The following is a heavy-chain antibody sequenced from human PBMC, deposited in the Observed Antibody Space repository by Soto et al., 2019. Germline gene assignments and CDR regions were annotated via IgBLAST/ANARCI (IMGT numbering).Heavy chain of an antibody. J-gene: IGHJ6*02. CDR2: IYYSGST. D-gene: IGHD1-26*01. V-gene: IGHV4-39*01. CDR3: AKDMGATRGTYYYYYGMDI. Sequence: SETLSLTCTVSGGSISSSSYYWGWIRQPPGKGLEWIGSIYYSGSTYYNPSLKSRVTISVDTSKNQFSLKLSSVTAADTAVYYCAKDMGATRGTYYYYYGMDIWGQGTTVTVSS. CDR1: GGSISSSSYY.